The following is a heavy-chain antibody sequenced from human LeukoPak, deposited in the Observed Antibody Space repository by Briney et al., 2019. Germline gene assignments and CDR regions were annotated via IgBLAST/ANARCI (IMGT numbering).Heavy chain of an antibody. D-gene: IGHD6-13*01. J-gene: IGHJ4*02. CDR2: ISAYNGNT. CDR3: ARAQRYSSSWLDY. CDR1: GYTFTSYG. V-gene: IGHV1-18*01. Sequence: ASVKVSCKASGYTFTSYGISWVRQAPGQGLEWMGWISAYNGNTTYAQKLQGRVTMTTDTSTSTANMELRSLRSDDTAVYYCARAQRYSSSWLDYWGQGTLVTVSS.